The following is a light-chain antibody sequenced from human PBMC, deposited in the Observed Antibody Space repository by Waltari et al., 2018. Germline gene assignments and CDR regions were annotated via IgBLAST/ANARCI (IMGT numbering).Light chain of an antibody. CDR1: NIGSKS. CDR3: QVWDSSSDLWV. CDR2: DDS. V-gene: IGLV3-21*03. J-gene: IGLJ3*02. Sequence: SYVLTQPPSVSVAPGKTARITCGGNNIGSKSVHWDQQKPGQAPVLVVYDDSDRPSGFPERFSGSNSGNPATLTISRVDAGDEADYYCQVWDSSSDLWVFGGGTTLTVL.